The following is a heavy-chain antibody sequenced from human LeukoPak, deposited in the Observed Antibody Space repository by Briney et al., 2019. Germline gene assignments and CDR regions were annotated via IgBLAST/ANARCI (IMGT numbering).Heavy chain of an antibody. D-gene: IGHD3-3*01. CDR2: ISYDGSNK. J-gene: IGHJ4*02. CDR3: ARGEWSRRYYFDY. CDR1: GFTFSSYA. V-gene: IGHV3-30-3*01. Sequence: PGGSLRLSCAASGFTFSSYAMHWVRQAPGEGLEWVAVISYDGSNKYYADSVKGRFTISRDNSKNTLYLQMNSLRAEDTAVYYCARGEWSRRYYFDYWGQGTLVTVSS.